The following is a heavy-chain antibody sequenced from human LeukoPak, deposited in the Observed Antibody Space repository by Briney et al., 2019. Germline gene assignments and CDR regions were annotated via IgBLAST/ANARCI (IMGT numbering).Heavy chain of an antibody. CDR3: AQEGGNSGY. J-gene: IGHJ4*02. Sequence: SLRLSCAASGFTFDDYAMHWVRQAPGEGLEWVSGISWNSGSIGYADSVKGRFTISRDNAKNSLYLQMNSLRAEDTALYYCAQEGGNSGYWGQGTLVTVSS. D-gene: IGHD4-23*01. CDR1: GFTFDDYA. V-gene: IGHV3-9*01. CDR2: ISWNSGSI.